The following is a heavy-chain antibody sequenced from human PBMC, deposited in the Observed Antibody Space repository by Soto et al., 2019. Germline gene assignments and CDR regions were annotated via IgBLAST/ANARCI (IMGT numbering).Heavy chain of an antibody. J-gene: IGHJ4*02. Sequence: QVQLVQSGAEVTKPGSSVKVSCKASGGTFSSYTISWVRQAPGQGLEWMGRIIPILGIANYAQKFQGRVTITADKSTSTAYMELSSLRSEDTAVYYCARDTERATTNDYWGQGTLVTVSS. V-gene: IGHV1-69*08. CDR2: IIPILGIA. CDR3: ARDTERATTNDY. CDR1: GGTFSSYT. D-gene: IGHD1-1*01.